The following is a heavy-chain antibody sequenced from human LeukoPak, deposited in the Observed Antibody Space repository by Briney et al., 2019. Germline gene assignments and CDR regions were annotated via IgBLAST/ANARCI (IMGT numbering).Heavy chain of an antibody. Sequence: SETLSLTCAVYGGSFSGYYWSWIRQPPGKGLEWIGEINHSGSTNYNPSLKSRVTISVDTSKNQFSLKLSSVTAADTAVYYCARGLGYCSSTSCSYYYYYGMEVWGQGTTVTVSS. CDR3: ARGLGYCSSTSCSYYYYYGMEV. CDR2: INHSGST. D-gene: IGHD2-2*01. J-gene: IGHJ6*02. V-gene: IGHV4-34*01. CDR1: GGSFSGYY.